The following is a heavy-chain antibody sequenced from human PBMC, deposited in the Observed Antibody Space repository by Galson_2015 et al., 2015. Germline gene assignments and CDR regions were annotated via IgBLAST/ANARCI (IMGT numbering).Heavy chain of an antibody. CDR2: IIPIFGSA. D-gene: IGHD3-3*01. J-gene: IGHJ3*02. CDR3: NYGFQAFDS. CDR1: GGTFSSYA. V-gene: IGHV1-69*13. Sequence: SVTVSCKASGGTFSSYAISWVRQAPGQGLEWMGGIIPIFGSANYAQKFQGRVTITADESTSTAYMELSSLRSEDTAVYYCNYGFQAFDSWGQGTMVTVSS.